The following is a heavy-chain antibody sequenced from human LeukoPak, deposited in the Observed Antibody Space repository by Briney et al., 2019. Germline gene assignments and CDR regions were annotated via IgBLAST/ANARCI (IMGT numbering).Heavy chain of an antibody. D-gene: IGHD1/OR15-1a*01. CDR2: IRYDGTNK. J-gene: IGHJ4*02. CDR1: GFIFSDYG. V-gene: IGHV3-30*02. Sequence: PGGSLRHSCAASGFIFSDYGMHWVRQAPGKGLEWVTFIRYDGTNKYYADSVKGRFTISRDNSRNTLYLQMNSLSSEDTAVYYCAKEGTASKPSDLDYWGQGTLVTVSS. CDR3: AKEGTASKPSDLDY.